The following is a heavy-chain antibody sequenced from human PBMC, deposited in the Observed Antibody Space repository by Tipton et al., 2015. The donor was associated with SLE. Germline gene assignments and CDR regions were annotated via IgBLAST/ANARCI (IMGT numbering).Heavy chain of an antibody. CDR1: GGSISSSSYY. CDR3: ARSGEQGKAFDS. V-gene: IGHV4-39*01. J-gene: IGHJ3*02. Sequence: TLSLTCTVSGGSISSSSYYWGWIRQPPGKGLEWIGSIYYSGSTYYNPSLKSRVTISVDTSKNQFSLKLSSVTAADTAVYYCARSGEQGKAFDSWGQGTMVTVSS. CDR2: IYYSGST.